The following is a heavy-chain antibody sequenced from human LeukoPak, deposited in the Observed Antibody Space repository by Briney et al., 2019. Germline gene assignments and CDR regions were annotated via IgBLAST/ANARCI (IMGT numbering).Heavy chain of an antibody. V-gene: IGHV5-51*01. J-gene: IGHJ5*02. D-gene: IGHD6-6*01. CDR2: IYPGDYDT. CDR1: GYSFTSYW. Sequence: GESLKISCKGSGYSFTSYWIVWVRQMPGKGLEWMGIIYPGDYDTRYSPSFQGQVPISADKSISTAYLQWSSLKASDTAMYYCARASIAASDWFEPWGQGTLVTVSS. CDR3: ARASIAASDWFEP.